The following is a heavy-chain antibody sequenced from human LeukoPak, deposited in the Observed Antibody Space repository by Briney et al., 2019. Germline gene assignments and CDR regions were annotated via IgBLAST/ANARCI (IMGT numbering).Heavy chain of an antibody. V-gene: IGHV3-21*01. CDR2: ISSSSSYI. CDR3: ASGQIVVVAATGGHDAFDI. D-gene: IGHD2-15*01. CDR1: GFTFSSYS. Sequence: GGSLRLSCAASGFTFSSYSMNWVRQAPGKGLEWVSSISSSSSYIYYADSVKGRFTISRDNAKNSLYLQMNSLRAEDTAVYYCASGQIVVVAATGGHDAFDIWGQGTMVTVSS. J-gene: IGHJ3*02.